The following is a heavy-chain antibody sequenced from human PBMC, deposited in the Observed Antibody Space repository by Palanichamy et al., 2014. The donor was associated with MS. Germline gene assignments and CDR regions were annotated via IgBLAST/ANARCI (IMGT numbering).Heavy chain of an antibody. CDR2: ISAYNGDT. CDR3: ARDRDDDFWSGYYFTGWFDP. J-gene: IGHJ5*02. CDR1: GYIFTSYG. V-gene: IGHV1-18*04. Sequence: QVQLVQSGAEVKKPGASVKVSCKASGYIFTSYGISWVRQAPGQGLEWMGWISAYNGDTNYAQKLQGRVTMTTDTSTSTAYMELRTLRSDDTAVYYCARDRDDDFWSGYYFTGWFDPWGQGTLVTVSS. D-gene: IGHD3-3*01.